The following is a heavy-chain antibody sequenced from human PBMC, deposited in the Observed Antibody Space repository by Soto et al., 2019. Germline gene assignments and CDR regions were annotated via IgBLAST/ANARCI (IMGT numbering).Heavy chain of an antibody. D-gene: IGHD3-22*01. CDR2: ISCSTSYI. V-gene: IGHV3-21*01. CDR3: ARVLDYCDPYCDYGMDV. Sequence: EVQLVESGGGLVKPGGSLRLSCAASGFTFSSYSMNWVRQAPGKGLEWVSSISCSTSYIYYADSVRGRFTISRDNAKNSLYLQMNSLRAEDTAVYYCARVLDYCDPYCDYGMDVWGQGTTVTVSS. J-gene: IGHJ6*02. CDR1: GFTFSSYS.